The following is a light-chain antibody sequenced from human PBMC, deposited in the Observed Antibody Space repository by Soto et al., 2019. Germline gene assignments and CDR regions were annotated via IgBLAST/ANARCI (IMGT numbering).Light chain of an antibody. J-gene: IGKJ1*01. V-gene: IGKV3-15*01. CDR3: QQYNSWPRT. CDR1: QSVRSS. Sequence: DKVMTQSPATLSVSPGERATLSCRASQSVRSSLAWYQQKPGQAPRLLIYGASTRATGIPARFSGSGSGTEFTLTINSLQSEDFAVYFCQQYNSWPRTFGQGTKVDIK. CDR2: GAS.